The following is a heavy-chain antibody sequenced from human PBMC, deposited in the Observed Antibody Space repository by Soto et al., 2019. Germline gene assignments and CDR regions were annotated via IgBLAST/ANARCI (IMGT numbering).Heavy chain of an antibody. V-gene: IGHV1-69*06. CDR1: GGTFSSYA. Sequence: GASVKVSCKASGGTFSSYAISWVRQAPGQGLEWMGGIIPIFGTANYAQKFQGRVTITADKSTSTAYMELSSLRSEDTAVYYCARDAIGMTASSETWGQGTLVTVSS. CDR2: IIPIFGTA. CDR3: ARDAIGMTASSET. J-gene: IGHJ5*02. D-gene: IGHD1-20*01.